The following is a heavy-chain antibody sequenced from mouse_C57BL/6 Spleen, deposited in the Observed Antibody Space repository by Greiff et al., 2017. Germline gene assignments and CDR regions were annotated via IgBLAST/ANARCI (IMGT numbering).Heavy chain of an antibody. V-gene: IGHV5-17*01. Sequence: EVQVVESGGGLVKPGGSLKLSCAASGFTFSDYGMHWVRQAPEKGLEWVAYISSGSSTIYYADTVKGRFTISRDNAKNTLFLQLTSLRSEDTAMYYCASKGGTYAMDYWGQGTSVTVSS. CDR3: ASKGGTYAMDY. J-gene: IGHJ4*01. CDR2: ISSGSSTI. CDR1: GFTFSDYG. D-gene: IGHD3-3*01.